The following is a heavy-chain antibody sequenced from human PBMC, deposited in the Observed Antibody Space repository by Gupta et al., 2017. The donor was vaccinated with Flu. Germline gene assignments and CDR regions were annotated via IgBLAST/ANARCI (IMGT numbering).Heavy chain of an antibody. CDR1: GFSFSDSA. CDR3: TGSPVYAMDV. D-gene: IGHD2-8*01. J-gene: IGHJ6*02. V-gene: IGHV3-73*02. CDR2: VRGKANNYAT. Sequence: DVQLVESGGGLVQPGGSLKLSCAASGFSFSDSAMHGVRQASGKGLEWVARVRGKANNYATSYAASVKGRFTISRDDSKNTAHLQMNSLKTEDTAVYYCTGSPVYAMDVWGQGTTVTVSS.